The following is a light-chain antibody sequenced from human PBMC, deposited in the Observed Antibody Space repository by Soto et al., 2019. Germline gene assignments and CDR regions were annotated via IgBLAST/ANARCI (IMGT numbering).Light chain of an antibody. V-gene: IGKV3-15*01. CDR3: QQYTDWWT. Sequence: EIVMTQSPATLSVSPGERATLSCRASQSVRTYLAWYQQKPGQAPRLLIYGASTRATGIPVRFSGSGSGTEFALTISSLQSEDFALYYCQQYTDWWTFGQGTKGDIK. J-gene: IGKJ1*01. CDR1: QSVRTY. CDR2: GAS.